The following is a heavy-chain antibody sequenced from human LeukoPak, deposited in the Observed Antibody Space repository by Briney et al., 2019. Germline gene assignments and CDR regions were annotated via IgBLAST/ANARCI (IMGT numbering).Heavy chain of an antibody. Sequence: GESLKISCKGSGYSFTSYWIGWVRQMPGKGLEWMGIIYPGDSDTRYSPSFQGQVTISADKSISTAYLQWSSLKASDTAMYYCARQAFDYGDYALWNYWGQGTLVTVSS. CDR3: ARQAFDYGDYALWNY. J-gene: IGHJ4*02. D-gene: IGHD4-17*01. CDR2: IYPGDSDT. CDR1: GYSFTSYW. V-gene: IGHV5-51*01.